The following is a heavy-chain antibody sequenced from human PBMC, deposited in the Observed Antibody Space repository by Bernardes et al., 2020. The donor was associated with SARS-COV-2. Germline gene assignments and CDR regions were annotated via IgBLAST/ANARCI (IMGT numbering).Heavy chain of an antibody. CDR1: GFNVNNTY. CDR2: IYSSGNA. CDR3: GRSDYSLDAFDF. J-gene: IGHJ4*02. D-gene: IGHD4-17*01. V-gene: IGHV3-53*04. Sequence: GGSLRLSCAASGFNVNNTYMSWVRQAPGKGLEWVAVIYSSGNAYFADSVKGRFTTSRHNSNNTLFLQMNGLRSEDTAVYYCGRSDYSLDAFDFWGQGTLVTVSS.